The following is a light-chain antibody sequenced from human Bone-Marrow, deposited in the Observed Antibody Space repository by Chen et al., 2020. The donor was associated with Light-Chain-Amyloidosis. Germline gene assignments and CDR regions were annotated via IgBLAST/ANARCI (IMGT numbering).Light chain of an antibody. Sequence: EIVMTQSPATLSVSPGESATHSCRASQTINNNFAWYQQKPGQAPRLLMHGASTRATGIPARFSGSGSGTEFTLTISSLQPEDFAVYYCQQRNNWPLTFGGGTKVEI. J-gene: IGKJ4*01. CDR3: QQRNNWPLT. CDR2: GAS. CDR1: QTINNN. V-gene: IGKV3-15*01.